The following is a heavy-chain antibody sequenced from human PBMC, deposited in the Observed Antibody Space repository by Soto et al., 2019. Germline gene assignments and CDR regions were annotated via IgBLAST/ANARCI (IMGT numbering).Heavy chain of an antibody. Sequence: EVQLVDSGGGLVQPGGSLRLSCAASGFTFSSYSMNWVRQAPGKGLEWVSYISSSSSTIYYADSVKGRFTISRDNAKNSLYLQMNSLRAEDTAVYYCASRATTVTLEYFQQWGQGTLVTVSS. V-gene: IGHV3-48*01. D-gene: IGHD4-17*01. J-gene: IGHJ1*01. CDR3: ASRATTVTLEYFQQ. CDR1: GFTFSSYS. CDR2: ISSSSSTI.